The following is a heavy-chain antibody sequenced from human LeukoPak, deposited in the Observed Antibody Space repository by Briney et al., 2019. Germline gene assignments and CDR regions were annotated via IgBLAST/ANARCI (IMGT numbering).Heavy chain of an antibody. CDR2: IRGSDGST. CDR3: AKGRGDCTGISCPTPFDY. CDR1: GFTFSTYA. D-gene: IGHD2-2*01. Sequence: GGSLRLSCAASGFTFSTYAMSWVRQAPGKGLEGVSAIRGSDGSTYYADSVKGRFTISRDNSKNTLYLQMNSLRAEDTAVYYCAKGRGDCTGISCPTPFDYWGQGTLVTVSS. J-gene: IGHJ4*02. V-gene: IGHV3-23*01.